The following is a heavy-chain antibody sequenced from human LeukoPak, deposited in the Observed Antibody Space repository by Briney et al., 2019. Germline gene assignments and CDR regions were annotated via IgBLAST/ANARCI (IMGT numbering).Heavy chain of an antibody. J-gene: IGHJ4*02. Sequence: PGGSLRLSCAASGFTFSGYEMNWVRQAPGKGLEWVAYITSSGRTRYYADSVKGRFTLSRDNAKNSLYLQMNSLRAEDTAIYYCARESPHCSGVSCFFYYWGQGTLVTVSS. CDR3: ARESPHCSGVSCFFYY. V-gene: IGHV3-48*03. D-gene: IGHD2-15*01. CDR1: GFTFSGYE. CDR2: ITSSGRTR.